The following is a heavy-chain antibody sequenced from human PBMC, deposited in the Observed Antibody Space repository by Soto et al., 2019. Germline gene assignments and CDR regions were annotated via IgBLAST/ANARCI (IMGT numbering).Heavy chain of an antibody. CDR3: ARTPQILEWLFDY. V-gene: IGHV3-33*01. Sequence: GGSLRLSCAASGFTFSSYGMHWVRQAPGKGLEWVAVIWYDGSNKYYADSVKGRFTISRDNSKNTLYLQMNSLRAEDTAVYYCARTPQILEWLFDYWGQGTLVTVSS. CDR2: IWYDGSNK. CDR1: GFTFSSYG. J-gene: IGHJ4*02. D-gene: IGHD3-3*01.